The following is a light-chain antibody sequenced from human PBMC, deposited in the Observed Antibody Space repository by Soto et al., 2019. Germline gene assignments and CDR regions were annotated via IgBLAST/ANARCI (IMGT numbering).Light chain of an antibody. CDR3: LLSYSAIGV. CDR2: DTS. V-gene: IGLV7-46*01. CDR1: TGAVTSGHY. J-gene: IGLJ2*01. Sequence: QAVVTQEPSLTVSPGGTVTLTCGSSTGAVTSGHYPYWFQQKPGQAPRTLIFDTSNKHSYTPARFSGSLLGGKAALTLSGAQPEDEADYSCLLSYSAIGVFGGGTKVTV.